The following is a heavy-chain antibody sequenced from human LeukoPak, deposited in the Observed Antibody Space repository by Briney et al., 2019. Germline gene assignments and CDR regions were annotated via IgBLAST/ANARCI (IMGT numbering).Heavy chain of an antibody. Sequence: PGGSPRLSCAASGFTFSKYAMSWVRQVPGKGLEWVSSIGDSGSSTYYADSVKGRFIISRDNSKNTLYLQMSSLRVEDTAIYYCARRPYAGAFDIWGQGTMVTVSS. V-gene: IGHV3-23*01. CDR1: GFTFSKYA. J-gene: IGHJ3*02. D-gene: IGHD4-17*01. CDR3: ARRPYAGAFDI. CDR2: IGDSGSST.